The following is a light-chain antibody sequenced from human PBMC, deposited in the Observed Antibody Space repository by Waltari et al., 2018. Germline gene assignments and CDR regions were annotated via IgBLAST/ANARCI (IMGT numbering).Light chain of an antibody. CDR3: QKYGTLPAT. Sequence: GERATLSCRASQSISKYLVWYQQKPGQPPRLLIYETSIRATGIPDRFSGSGSGTDFSLTISRLEPEDFAVYYCQKYGTLPATFGQGTKVEIK. V-gene: IGKV3-20*01. CDR1: QSISKY. CDR2: ETS. J-gene: IGKJ1*01.